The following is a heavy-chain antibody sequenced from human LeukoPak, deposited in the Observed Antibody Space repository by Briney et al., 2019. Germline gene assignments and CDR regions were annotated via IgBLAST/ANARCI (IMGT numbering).Heavy chain of an antibody. D-gene: IGHD3-10*01. J-gene: IGHJ5*02. V-gene: IGHV4-34*01. CDR2: INHSGST. CDR1: GGSFSGYY. CDR3: ARDSTYYYGPNLLHGFDP. Sequence: PSETLSLTCAVYGGSFSGYYWSWIRQPPGKGLEWIGEINHSGSTNYNPSLKSRVTMSVDTSKNQFSLKLSSVTAADTAVYCCARDSTYYYGPNLLHGFDPWGQGTLVTVSS.